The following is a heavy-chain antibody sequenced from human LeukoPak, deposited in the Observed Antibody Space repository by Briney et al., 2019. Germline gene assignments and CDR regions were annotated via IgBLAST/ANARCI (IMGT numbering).Heavy chain of an antibody. CDR2: IHNSGRT. CDR1: GGSVSSYY. Sequence: SETLSLTCSVSGGSVSSYYWSWIRQSPGKGLEWIGYIHNSGRTNYNPSLKSRVSISVDSSKNQFSLKVSSVTAADTAVYYCARGSDTAAGLYWGQGTLVTVSS. CDR3: ARGSDTAAGLY. J-gene: IGHJ4*02. D-gene: IGHD6-13*01. V-gene: IGHV4-59*02.